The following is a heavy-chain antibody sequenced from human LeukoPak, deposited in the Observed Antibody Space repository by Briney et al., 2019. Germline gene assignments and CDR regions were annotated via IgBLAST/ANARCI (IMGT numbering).Heavy chain of an antibody. Sequence: SVKVSCKASGGTFSSYAISWVRQAPGQGLEWMGGIIPIFGTANYAQKFQGRVTITTDESTSTAYMELSSLRSEDTAVYYCASPSPYSSSSGDAFDIWGQGTMVTVSS. CDR1: GGTFSSYA. CDR3: ASPSPYSSSSGDAFDI. J-gene: IGHJ3*02. D-gene: IGHD6-6*01. CDR2: IIPIFGTA. V-gene: IGHV1-69*05.